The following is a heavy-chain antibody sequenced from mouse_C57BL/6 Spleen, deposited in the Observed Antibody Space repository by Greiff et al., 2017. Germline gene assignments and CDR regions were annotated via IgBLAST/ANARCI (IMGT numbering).Heavy chain of an antibody. CDR2: IYPGSGNT. J-gene: IGHJ1*03. Sequence: QVQLQQSGAELVRPGASVKLSCKASGYTFTDYYINWVKQRPGQGLEWIARIYPGSGNTYYNEKFKGKATLTAEKSSSTAYMQLSSLTSEDSAVYFGARGFITTVVATRYFDVWGTGTTVTVSS. CDR1: GYTFTDYY. D-gene: IGHD1-1*01. CDR3: ARGFITTVVATRYFDV. V-gene: IGHV1-76*01.